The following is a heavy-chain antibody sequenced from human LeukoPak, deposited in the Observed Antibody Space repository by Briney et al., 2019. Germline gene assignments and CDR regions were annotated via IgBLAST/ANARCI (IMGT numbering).Heavy chain of an antibody. CDR3: AKGSYYDSSGSFYFDY. J-gene: IGHJ4*02. CDR1: GFTFSSYA. V-gene: IGHV3-23*01. Sequence: GGSLRLSCAASGFTFSSYAMSWVRQAPGKGLEWVSGISGSGDDTYYADSVEGRFTISRDNSKNTLYVQVNSLGTEDTAAYYCAKGSYYDSSGSFYFDYWGQGTLVTVSS. CDR2: ISGSGDDT. D-gene: IGHD3-22*01.